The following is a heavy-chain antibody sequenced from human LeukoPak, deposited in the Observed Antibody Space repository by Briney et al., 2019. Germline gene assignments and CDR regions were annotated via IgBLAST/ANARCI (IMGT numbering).Heavy chain of an antibody. J-gene: IGHJ5*02. D-gene: IGHD6-13*01. Sequence: TGGSLRLSCAASGFTFSSYAMNWVRQAPGKGLEWVSYISSSSSTIYYADSVKGRFTISRDNAKNSLYLQMNSLRAEDTAVYYCARARGYSSSSAYEFDPWGQGTLVTVSS. V-gene: IGHV3-48*01. CDR1: GFTFSSYA. CDR2: ISSSSSTI. CDR3: ARARGYSSSSAYEFDP.